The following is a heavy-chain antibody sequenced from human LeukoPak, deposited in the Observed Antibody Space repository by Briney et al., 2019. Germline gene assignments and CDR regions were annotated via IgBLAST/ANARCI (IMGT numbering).Heavy chain of an antibody. CDR1: GFTFNKYA. D-gene: IGHD6-13*01. V-gene: IGHV3-23*01. CDR2: ISGSGGST. J-gene: IGHJ6*03. CDR3: AKDGSSSWYMSYYYYYYMDV. Sequence: GGSLRLSCAASGFTFNKYAMSWVRQAPGKGLEWVSGISGSGGSTYYADSVKGRFTISRDNSKNTLYLQMNSLRAEDTAVYYCAKDGSSSWYMSYYYYYYMDVWGKGTTVTVSS.